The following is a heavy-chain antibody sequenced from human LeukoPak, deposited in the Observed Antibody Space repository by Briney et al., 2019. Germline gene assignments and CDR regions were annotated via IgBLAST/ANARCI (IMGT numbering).Heavy chain of an antibody. D-gene: IGHD4-17*01. CDR2: ISSSSSTI. Sequence: GGSLRLSCAASGFTFSSYSMNWVRQAPGKGLEWVSYISSSSSTIYYADSVKGRFTISRDNAKNSLYLQMNSLRDEDTAVYYCARDSLWVTTPNWFDPWGQGTLVTVSS. CDR3: ARDSLWVTTPNWFDP. J-gene: IGHJ5*02. CDR1: GFTFSSYS. V-gene: IGHV3-48*02.